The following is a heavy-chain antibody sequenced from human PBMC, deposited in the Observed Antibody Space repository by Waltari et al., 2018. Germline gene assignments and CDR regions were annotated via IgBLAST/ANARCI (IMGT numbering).Heavy chain of an antibody. CDR2: LRNTGGT. V-gene: IGHV4-59*08. Sequence: HVQLQESAPGLVKLSATLSLTCIASGDFPSDDHWTWIRQAPGTGLEWIAYLRNTGGTQLTPSLESRVTVSAVPSTKQFALRLASVTVADTAVYYCARLPTEYDDGLGWRFFDQWGQGILVTVSS. CDR3: ARLPTEYDDGLGWRFFDQ. D-gene: IGHD3-22*01. CDR1: GDFPSDDH. J-gene: IGHJ4*02.